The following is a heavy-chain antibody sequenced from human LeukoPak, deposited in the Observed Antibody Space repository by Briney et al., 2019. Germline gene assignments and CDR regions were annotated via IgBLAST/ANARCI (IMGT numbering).Heavy chain of an antibody. Sequence: PGGSLRLSCTASGFTFGGYAMSWVRQAPGKGLEWVGFIRSKAYGGTTEYAASVKGRFTISRDDSKSIAYLQMNSLKTEDTAVYYCTRGEEQQLAFDYWGQGTLVTVSS. D-gene: IGHD6-13*01. CDR3: TRGEEQQLAFDY. CDR2: IRSKAYGGTT. J-gene: IGHJ4*02. V-gene: IGHV3-49*04. CDR1: GFTFGGYA.